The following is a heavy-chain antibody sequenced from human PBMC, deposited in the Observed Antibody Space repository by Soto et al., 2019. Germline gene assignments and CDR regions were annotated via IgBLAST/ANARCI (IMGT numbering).Heavy chain of an antibody. CDR2: IYYSGST. CDR3: AVDRGTDSKTNCFDP. V-gene: IGHV4-61*01. D-gene: IGHD3-10*01. CDR1: GYSVSSGSYD. Sequence: QVQLQESGPGLVKTSETLSLTCPVSGYSVSSGSYDWSWIRQPPGKGMEWIGVIYYSGSTNCNPSLRSRVTMSVDTSKTQSSLKLNSVTAADTAVYYCAVDRGTDSKTNCFDPWGQGTLVTGSS. J-gene: IGHJ5*02.